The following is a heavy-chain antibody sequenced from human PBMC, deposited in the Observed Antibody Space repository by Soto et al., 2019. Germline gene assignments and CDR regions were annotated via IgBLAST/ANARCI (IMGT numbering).Heavy chain of an antibody. V-gene: IGHV3-23*01. CDR2: ISGSGGST. J-gene: IGHJ6*02. CDR3: AKARGYGDSLAYYYGMDV. Sequence: EVQLLESGGGLVQPGGSLRLSCAASGFTFSSYAMSWVRQAPGKGLEWVSAISGSGGSTYYADSVKGRFTISRDNSKNTLYLQMNSLRAEDTAVYYCAKARGYGDSLAYYYGMDVWGQGTTVTVS. D-gene: IGHD4-17*01. CDR1: GFTFSSYA.